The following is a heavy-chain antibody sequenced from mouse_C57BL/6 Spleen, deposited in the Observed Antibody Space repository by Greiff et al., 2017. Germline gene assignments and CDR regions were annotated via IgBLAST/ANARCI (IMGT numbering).Heavy chain of an antibody. Sequence: EVKLLQSGPELVKPGASVMMSCKASGYTFTDYNMSWVKQSHGKSLEWIGYINPNSGGTSYNQQFTSKATLTVNKSSSTNFMEHRSLTSEESAVYDGARNAYGSSYSWFAYWGKGTLVTVSA. CDR1: GYTFTDYN. V-gene: IGHV1-22*01. J-gene: IGHJ3*01. CDR3: ARNAYGSSYSWFAY. D-gene: IGHD1-1*01. CDR2: INPNSGGT.